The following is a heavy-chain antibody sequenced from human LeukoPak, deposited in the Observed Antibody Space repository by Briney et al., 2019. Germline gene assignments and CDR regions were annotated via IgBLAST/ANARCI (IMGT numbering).Heavy chain of an antibody. D-gene: IGHD3-10*01. CDR1: GYTFTSYY. CDR3: ARDEFIRRSFDY. Sequence: GASVKVSCKASGYTFTSYYMHWVRQAPGQGLEWMGIINTSGGSTSYAQKFQGRVTMTRDTSTSTVYMELSSLRSEDTAVYYCARDEFIRRSFDYWGQGTLVTVSS. V-gene: IGHV1-46*01. J-gene: IGHJ4*02. CDR2: INTSGGST.